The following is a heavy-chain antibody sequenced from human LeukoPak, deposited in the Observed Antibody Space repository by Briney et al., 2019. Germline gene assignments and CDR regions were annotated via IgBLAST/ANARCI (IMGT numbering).Heavy chain of an antibody. CDR2: INPNSGGT. V-gene: IGHV1-2*02. D-gene: IGHD3-10*01. CDR1: GYTFTSYY. J-gene: IGHJ4*02. Sequence: ASVKVSCKASGYTFTSYYMHWVRQAPGQGLEWMGWINPNSGGTNYAQKFQGRVTMTRDTSISTAYMELSRLRSDDTAVYYCARAYYYGENFLGYWGQGTLVTVSS. CDR3: ARAYYYGENFLGY.